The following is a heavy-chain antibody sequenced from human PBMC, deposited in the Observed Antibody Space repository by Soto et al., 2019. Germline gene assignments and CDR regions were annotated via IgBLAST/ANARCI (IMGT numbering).Heavy chain of an antibody. CDR3: ATGRGVRGVIITTYYYYGLDV. V-gene: IGHV4-34*01. J-gene: IGHJ6*02. D-gene: IGHD3-10*01. CDR1: GGSFSGYY. CDR2: INHSGST. Sequence: NPSETLSLTCAVYGGSFSGYYWSWIRQPPGKGLEWIGEINHSGSTNYNPSLKSRVTISVDTSKNQFSLKLSSVSAADTAVYYCATGRGVRGVIITTYYYYGLDVWGQGTTVTVSS.